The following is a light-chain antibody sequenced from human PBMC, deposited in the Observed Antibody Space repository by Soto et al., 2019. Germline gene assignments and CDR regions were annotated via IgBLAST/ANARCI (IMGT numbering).Light chain of an antibody. CDR1: SSHIGNNA. J-gene: IGLJ2*01. V-gene: IGLV1-36*01. CDR3: AAWEDSLNGVV. CDR2: YDD. Sequence: QSVLTQPHSVSEGPKQRVTLPGSGPSSHIGNNAANWYQQLPGKAHKLLIYYDDQLPSGVSDLCSGSKYGTAAALAISGLQSEDEADYYCAAWEDSLNGVVFGGGTALTVL.